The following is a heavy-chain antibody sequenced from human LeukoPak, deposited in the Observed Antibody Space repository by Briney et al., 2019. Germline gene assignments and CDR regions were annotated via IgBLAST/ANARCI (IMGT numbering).Heavy chain of an antibody. D-gene: IGHD3-22*01. V-gene: IGHV4-59*01. Sequence: NPSETLSLTCTVSGGSISSYYWSRIRQPPGKGLEWIGYIYYSGSTNYNPSLKSRVTISVDTSKNQFSLKLSSVTAADTGVYYCARADYYDSSALGYYFDYWGQGTLVTVSS. CDR3: ARADYYDSSALGYYFDY. CDR1: GGSISSYY. CDR2: IYYSGST. J-gene: IGHJ4*02.